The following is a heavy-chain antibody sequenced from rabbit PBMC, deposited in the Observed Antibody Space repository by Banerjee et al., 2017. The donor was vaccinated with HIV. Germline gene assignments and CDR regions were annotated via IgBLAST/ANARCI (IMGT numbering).Heavy chain of an antibody. J-gene: IGHJ4*01. Sequence: QSLEESGGGLVQPEGSLALTCKASGFTISSNYYMCRVRQAPGKGLEWIGCIYAGSGGSYYASWAKGRFTISKTSSTTVTLQMTSLTAADTATHFCARDLAGVIGWNFKLWGPGTLVTVS. CDR2: IYAGSGGS. V-gene: IGHV1S40*01. CDR3: ARDLAGVIGWNFKL. D-gene: IGHD4-1*01. CDR1: GFTISSNYY.